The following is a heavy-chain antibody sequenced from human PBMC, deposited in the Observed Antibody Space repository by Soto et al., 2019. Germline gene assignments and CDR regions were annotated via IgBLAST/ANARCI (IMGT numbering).Heavy chain of an antibody. D-gene: IGHD3-10*01. CDR2: ISPSDSDT. J-gene: IGHJ5*02. CDR3: ARGYSGYYGSGRGKFDP. Sequence: GESLKISCKGSGYSFTSYWIGWVRQVPGKGLEWMGIISPSDSDTRYSPPFQGQVTISADKSISTAYLQWNSLKASDTAMYYCARGYSGYYGSGRGKFDPWGQGTLVTVSS. V-gene: IGHV5-51*01. CDR1: GYSFTSYW.